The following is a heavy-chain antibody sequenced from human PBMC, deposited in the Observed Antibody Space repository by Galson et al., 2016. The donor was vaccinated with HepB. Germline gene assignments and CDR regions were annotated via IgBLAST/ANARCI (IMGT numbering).Heavy chain of an antibody. V-gene: IGHV3-23*01. CDR1: GFNFSNYA. CDR3: AKDLGNYVWGNYRYGGRNDY. CDR2: VSASGAKT. Sequence: SLRLSCAGSGFNFSNYAMTWVRQAPGKGLEWVAGVSASGAKTYYADSGEGRFTISKDNSKNTLYLHMNSLRAGDTAVYYCAKDLGNYVWGNYRYGGRNDYWGQGTLVTVSS. D-gene: IGHD3-16*02. J-gene: IGHJ4*02.